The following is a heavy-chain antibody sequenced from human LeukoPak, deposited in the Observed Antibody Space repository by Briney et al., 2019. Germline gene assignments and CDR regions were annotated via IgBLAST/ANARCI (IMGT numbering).Heavy chain of an antibody. Sequence: PGGSLRLSCEASGFTFSNAWMSWVRQAPGKGLEWFGRIKSKIGGGTTDYAVPVKGRFTISRDDSKNTLYLQMNSLKTEDTAVYYCTTLDDWGQGTLVTVSS. CDR3: TTLDD. J-gene: IGHJ4*02. V-gene: IGHV3-15*01. CDR1: GFTFSNAW. CDR2: IKSKIGGGTT.